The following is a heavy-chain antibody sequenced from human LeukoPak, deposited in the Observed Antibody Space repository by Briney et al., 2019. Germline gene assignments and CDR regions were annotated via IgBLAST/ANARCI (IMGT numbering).Heavy chain of an antibody. CDR2: IKQDGSEK. Sequence: GGSLRLSCAASGFTLSSYWMTWVRQAPGKGLEWVANIKQDGSEKYYVDSVKGRFTISRDNAKNSLYLQMNSLRAEDTAVYYCASYIAVAAPYWYFDLWGRGTLVTVSS. CDR1: GFTLSSYW. J-gene: IGHJ2*01. V-gene: IGHV3-7*01. CDR3: ASYIAVAAPYWYFDL. D-gene: IGHD6-19*01.